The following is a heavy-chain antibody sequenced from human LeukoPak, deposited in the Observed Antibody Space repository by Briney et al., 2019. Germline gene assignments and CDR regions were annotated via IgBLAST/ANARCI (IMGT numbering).Heavy chain of an antibody. CDR3: AREVATIFYFDF. V-gene: IGHV4-34*01. J-gene: IGHJ4*02. CDR1: GGSFSGYY. CDR2: INHSGST. Sequence: SETLSLTCAVYGGSFSGYYWSWIRQPPGKGLEWIGEINHSGSTYYNPSLKSRVTISVDTSKNQFSLKLTSVTAADTAVYYCAREVATIFYFDFWGQGTLVTVSS. D-gene: IGHD5-12*01.